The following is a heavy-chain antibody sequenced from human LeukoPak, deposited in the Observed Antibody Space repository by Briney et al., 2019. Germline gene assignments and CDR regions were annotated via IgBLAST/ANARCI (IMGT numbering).Heavy chain of an antibody. V-gene: IGHV2-5*02. CDR2: IYWDDDK. J-gene: IGHJ4*02. CDR3: AHLIAASGGIEARFDS. CDR1: GFSLNSGGVG. D-gene: IGHD6-13*01. Sequence: SGPTLVKPTQTLTLTCTFSGFSLNSGGVGVGWIRQPPGKALEWLALIYWDDDKRYSPSLKTRLTITKDTSKNQVVLTMSNMDPVDTATYYCAHLIAASGGIEARFDSWGQGTLVTVSS.